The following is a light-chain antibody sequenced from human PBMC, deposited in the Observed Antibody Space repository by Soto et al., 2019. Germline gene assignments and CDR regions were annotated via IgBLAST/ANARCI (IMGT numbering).Light chain of an antibody. J-gene: IGKJ4*02. V-gene: IGKV3-20*01. Sequence: ETLLTQSPGTLSLSPGEGATLSCRASQTVKNNYLAWYQQRRGLPPRLLVYGASGRATGIPDRFSGSGSGTDFTLTITRLEPEDFAVYYCQQYGTSPLTFGGGTKVDIK. CDR1: QTVKNNY. CDR3: QQYGTSPLT. CDR2: GAS.